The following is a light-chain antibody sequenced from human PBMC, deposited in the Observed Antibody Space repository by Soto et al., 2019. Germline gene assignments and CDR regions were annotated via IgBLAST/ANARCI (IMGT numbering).Light chain of an antibody. Sequence: QSALTQPPSASGTPGQRVTISCSGSSSNIGSNYVYWYQQLPGTAPKLLIYRNNQRPSGVPDRFSGSKSGTSASLAISGLRSEDEADYYCAAWDDSLSGVSFGGGTKVTVL. CDR2: RNN. CDR3: AAWDDSLSGVS. CDR1: SSNIGSNY. J-gene: IGLJ3*02. V-gene: IGLV1-47*01.